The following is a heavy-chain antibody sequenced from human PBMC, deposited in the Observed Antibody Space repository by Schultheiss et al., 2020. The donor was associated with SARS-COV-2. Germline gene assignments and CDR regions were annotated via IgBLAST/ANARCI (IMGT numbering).Heavy chain of an antibody. Sequence: GGSLRLSCAASGFTFSNAWMNWVRQAPGKGLEWVSGISGSGGSTYYADSVKGRFTISRDNSKNTLYLQMNSLRAEDTAVYYCAKEGARYSEHQFDYWGQGTLVTVSS. CDR3: AKEGARYSEHQFDY. J-gene: IGHJ4*02. CDR1: GFTFSNAW. CDR2: ISGSGGST. V-gene: IGHV3-23*01. D-gene: IGHD6-13*01.